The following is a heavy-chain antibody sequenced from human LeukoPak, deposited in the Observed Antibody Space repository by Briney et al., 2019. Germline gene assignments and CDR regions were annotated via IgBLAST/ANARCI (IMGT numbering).Heavy chain of an antibody. J-gene: IGHJ3*02. V-gene: IGHV3-21*01. CDR2: MSSSSSYI. D-gene: IGHD2-2*03. CDR3: ASLDIVVVPAAEEGDAFNI. CDR1: GFTFSSYS. Sequence: GGSLRLSCAASGFTFSSYSMNWVRQAPGKGLEWVSSMSSSSSYIYYADSVKGRFTISRDNAKNSLYLQMNSLRAEDTAVYYCASLDIVVVPAAEEGDAFNIWGQGTMVTVSS.